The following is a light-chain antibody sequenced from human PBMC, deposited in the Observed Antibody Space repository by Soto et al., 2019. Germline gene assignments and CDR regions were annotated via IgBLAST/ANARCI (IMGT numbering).Light chain of an antibody. J-gene: IGKJ1*01. CDR3: QQYGGSPPT. CDR1: QSVSSNY. CDR2: GAS. V-gene: IGKV3-20*01. Sequence: EIVLTQSPGTLSSSPGERATLSCRASQSVSSNYLAWYQRKPCQAPRLLIYGASNRATDIPYRFIGSGSGTDFTLTITRLEPDDFAMYYCQQYGGSPPTFGQGTKVEIK.